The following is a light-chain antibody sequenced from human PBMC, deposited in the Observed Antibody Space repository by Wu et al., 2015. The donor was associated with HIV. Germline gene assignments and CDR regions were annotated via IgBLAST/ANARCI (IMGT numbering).Light chain of an antibody. V-gene: IGKV3-15*01. J-gene: IGKJ4*01. CDR2: GPS. CDR3: QQYNYWPS. CDR1: QSVNSK. Sequence: EIVMTQSPATLSVSPGERATLSCRASQSVNSKIAWYQQKPGQAPRLLVYGPSTRATGVPARFTGSGSGTDFTLTITSLQSEDFAVYFCQQYNYWPSFGGGTKVEL.